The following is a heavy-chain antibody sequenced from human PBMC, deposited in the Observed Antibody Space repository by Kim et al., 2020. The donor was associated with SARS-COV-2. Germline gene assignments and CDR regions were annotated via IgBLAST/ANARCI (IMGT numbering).Heavy chain of an antibody. V-gene: IGHV4-39*01. CDR3: ARRDYGGTFDY. D-gene: IGHD4-17*01. J-gene: IGHJ4*02. CDR2: T. Sequence: TYYNPSLKSRVTIAVDTSKNQFSLKLSSVTAADTAVYYCARRDYGGTFDYWGQGTLVTVSS.